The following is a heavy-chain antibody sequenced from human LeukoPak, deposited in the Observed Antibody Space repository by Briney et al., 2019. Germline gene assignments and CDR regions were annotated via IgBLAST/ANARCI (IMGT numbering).Heavy chain of an antibody. J-gene: IGHJ4*02. D-gene: IGHD6-6*01. CDR3: ARASTRVAARLGDY. V-gene: IGHV4-34*01. Sequence: PSETLSLTCAVYGGSFSGYYWSWIRQPPGNGLEWIGEINHSESTNYNPSIKSRVTILVDTSKHQFSLKLSSVTAADAAVCYWARASTRVAARLGDYWGQGTRVTVPS. CDR2: INHSEST. CDR1: GGSFSGYY.